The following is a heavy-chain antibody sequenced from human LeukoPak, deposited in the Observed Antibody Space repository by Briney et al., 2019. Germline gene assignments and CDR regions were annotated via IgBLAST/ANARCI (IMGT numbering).Heavy chain of an antibody. CDR2: INPNSGGT. CDR3: ARDLVFAVTKATDY. D-gene: IGHD4-17*01. V-gene: IGHV1-2*06. Sequence: ASVKVSCKASGCTFTGYYMHWVRQAPGQGLEWMGRINPNSGGTNYAQKFQGRVTMTRDTSISTAYMELSRLRSDDTAVYYCARDLVFAVTKATDYWGQGTLVTVSS. CDR1: GCTFTGYY. J-gene: IGHJ4*02.